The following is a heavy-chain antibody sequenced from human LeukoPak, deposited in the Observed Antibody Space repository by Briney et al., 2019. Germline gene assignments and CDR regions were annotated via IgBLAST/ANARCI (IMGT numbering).Heavy chain of an antibody. D-gene: IGHD3-10*01. J-gene: IGHJ3*02. CDR2: MNPNSGNT. V-gene: IGHV1-8*01. CDR3: ARGPVKYYGSGSYGAFDI. Sequence: VASVKVSCKASGYTFTSYDINWVRQATGQGLEWMGWMNPNSGNTGYAQKFQGRVTMTRNTSISTAYMELSSLRSEDTAVYYCARGPVKYYGSGSYGAFDIWGQGTMVTVSS. CDR1: GYTFTSYD.